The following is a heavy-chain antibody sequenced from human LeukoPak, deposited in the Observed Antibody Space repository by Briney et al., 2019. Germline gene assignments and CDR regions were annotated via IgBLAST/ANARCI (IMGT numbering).Heavy chain of an antibody. Sequence: GGSLRLSCAASGFTVSSNYMSWVRQAPGKGLEWVSVIYSGGSTYYADSVRGRFTISRDNSKNTLYLQMNSLRAEDTAVYYCARVGGDYGDYYDYWGQGTLVTVSS. J-gene: IGHJ4*02. CDR3: ARVGGDYGDYYDY. CDR2: IYSGGST. CDR1: GFTVSSNY. D-gene: IGHD4-17*01. V-gene: IGHV3-66*01.